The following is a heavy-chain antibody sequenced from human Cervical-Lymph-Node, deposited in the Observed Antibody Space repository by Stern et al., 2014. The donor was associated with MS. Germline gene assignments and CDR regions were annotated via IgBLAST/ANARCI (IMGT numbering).Heavy chain of an antibody. D-gene: IGHD1-1*01. J-gene: IGHJ6*02. CDR1: GYTFTNNW. CDR2: IYPDDSDI. Sequence: EVQLVQSGAEVKKPGESLKISCKGSGYTFTNNWIAWVRQMPGKGLEWMGIIYPDDSDIRYSPSLPGQVTISADKSISTAYPQRSSRKAADSAVYYCARHPPRRKWDDPNYGMDVWGQGTTVTVSS. CDR3: ARHPPRRKWDDPNYGMDV. V-gene: IGHV5-51*01.